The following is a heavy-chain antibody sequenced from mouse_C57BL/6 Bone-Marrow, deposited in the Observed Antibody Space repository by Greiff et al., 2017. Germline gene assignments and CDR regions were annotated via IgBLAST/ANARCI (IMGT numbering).Heavy chain of an antibody. CDR1: GYTFTDYY. V-gene: IGHV1-26*01. D-gene: IGHD1-1*02. Sequence: EVQLQQSGPELVKPGASVKISCKASGYTFTDYYMNWVKQSHGKSLEWIGDINPNNGGTSYNQKFKGKATLTVDKSSSTAYMELRSLTSEDSAVYYGARAGGGYWYFDVWGTGTTVTVSS. CDR2: INPNNGGT. J-gene: IGHJ1*03. CDR3: ARAGGGYWYFDV.